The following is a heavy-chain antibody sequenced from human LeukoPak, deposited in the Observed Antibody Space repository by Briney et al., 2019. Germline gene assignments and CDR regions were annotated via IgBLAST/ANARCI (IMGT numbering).Heavy chain of an antibody. V-gene: IGHV3-23*01. J-gene: IGHJ4*02. D-gene: IGHD3-10*01. Sequence: GGSLRLSCAASGFTFTSNTMSWVRQAPGKGLEWVSGISSSGGSKYYADSVKGRFTISRDNSKNTLYLQMNSLRAEDTAVFHCAKTVRGVTVDYFDYWGQGTLVTVSS. CDR1: GFTFTSNT. CDR3: AKTVRGVTVDYFDY. CDR2: ISSSGGSK.